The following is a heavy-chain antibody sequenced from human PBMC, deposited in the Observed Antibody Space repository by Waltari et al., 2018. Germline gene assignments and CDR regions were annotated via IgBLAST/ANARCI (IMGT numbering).Heavy chain of an antibody. J-gene: IGHJ4*02. D-gene: IGHD1-1*01. V-gene: IGHV3-33*01. CDR3: ASGLGYMDY. Sequence: QVQLVESGGGVVQPGRSLRLSCAASGFTFSSYGMHWVRKAPGKGLEWVAVIWYYGSNKYYADSVKGRFTISRDNSKNTLYLQMNSLRAEDTAVYYCASGLGYMDYWGQGTLVTVSS. CDR1: GFTFSSYG. CDR2: IWYYGSNK.